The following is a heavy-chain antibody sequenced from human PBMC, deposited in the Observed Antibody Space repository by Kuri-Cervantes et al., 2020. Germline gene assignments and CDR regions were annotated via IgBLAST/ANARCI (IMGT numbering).Heavy chain of an antibody. D-gene: IGHD6-19*01. CDR3: ARDVYSSGWYYPRFYYYYGMDV. Sequence: ASVKVSCKASGYTFTSYGISWVRQAPGQGLEWMGWISAYNGNTNYAQKLQGRVTMTTDTSTSTAYMELRSLRSDDTAVYYCARDVYSSGWYYPRFYYYYGMDVWGQGTTVTVSS. CDR2: ISAYNGNT. V-gene: IGHV1-18*01. J-gene: IGHJ6*02. CDR1: GYTFTSYG.